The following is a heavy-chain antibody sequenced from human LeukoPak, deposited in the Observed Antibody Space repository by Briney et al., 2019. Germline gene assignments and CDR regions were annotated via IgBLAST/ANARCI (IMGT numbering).Heavy chain of an antibody. CDR3: ARTRYCSGATCYSPELFDS. CDR2: IFHGGNT. V-gene: IGHV4-38-2*01. J-gene: IGHJ4*02. Sequence: PSETLSLTCAVSGYSISSGFHWGWLRPSPGKGLEWIGIIFHGGNTYYNPSLKSRVTISVDTSMNQFSLRVTSVTAADTAVYYCARTRYCSGATCYSPELFDSWGQGTLVTVSS. CDR1: GYSISSGFH. D-gene: IGHD2-15*01.